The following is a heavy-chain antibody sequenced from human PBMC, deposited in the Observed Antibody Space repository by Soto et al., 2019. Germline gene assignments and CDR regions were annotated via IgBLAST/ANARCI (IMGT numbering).Heavy chain of an antibody. Sequence: QVQLVESGGGVVQPGGSLRLSCAASGFTVRNYAMPWVRQAPGKGLECLAVIAYDGSNAFYRDSVKCRFTISRDNSKNTLYLHMNSLRSEDTGVYYCARGDREDILVVVGARPGEYGSDIWGQGTTVTVSS. V-gene: IGHV3-30-3*01. D-gene: IGHD2-15*01. CDR1: GFTVRNYA. J-gene: IGHJ6*02. CDR2: IAYDGSNA. CDR3: ARGDREDILVVVGARPGEYGSDI.